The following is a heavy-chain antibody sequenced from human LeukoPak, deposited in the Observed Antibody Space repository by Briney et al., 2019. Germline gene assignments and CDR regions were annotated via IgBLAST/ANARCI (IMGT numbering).Heavy chain of an antibody. CDR1: GFMFNGYS. V-gene: IGHV3-21*05. D-gene: IGHD2-15*01. CDR2: ISAGSDYI. CDR3: VKDLGSAITSALALDV. Sequence: GGSLRLSCAASGFMFNGYSLTWVRQAPGKGLEWISYISAGSDYIYYTDSVKGRFTISRDNAKNSLDLQMNSLRAEDTAVYYCVKDLGSAITSALALDVWGQGTTVTVSS. J-gene: IGHJ6*02.